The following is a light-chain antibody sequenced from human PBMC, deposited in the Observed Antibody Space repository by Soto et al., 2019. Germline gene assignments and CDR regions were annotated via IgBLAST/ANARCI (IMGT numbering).Light chain of an antibody. J-gene: IGKJ5*01. V-gene: IGKV3-11*01. CDR2: GAS. CDR3: QQRNIWPPVA. Sequence: EVVLTQSPATLSLSPGGRATLYCRASQSVGLSLAWYQQKPGQAPRLLIYGASTWASGIPVRFSGSGSGTDFTLTISSLEPEDSAVYYCQQRNIWPPVAFGQGTRLEIK. CDR1: QSVGLS.